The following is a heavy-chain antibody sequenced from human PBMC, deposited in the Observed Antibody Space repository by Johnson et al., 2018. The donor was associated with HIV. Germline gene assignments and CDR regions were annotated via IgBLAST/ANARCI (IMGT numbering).Heavy chain of an antibody. D-gene: IGHD1-7*01. J-gene: IGHJ3*02. CDR2: ISYDGTKK. CDR3: ARRGNWNYLKSAFDI. CDR1: GFTFSNYP. V-gene: IGHV3-30-3*01. Sequence: QVQLVESGGGVVRPGRSLRLSCAASGFTFSNYPMHWVRQTPGKGLEWVAVISYDGTKKYYADSVTGRFTISRDNSKNTLFLQMNSLRAEDTAVYHCARRGNWNYLKSAFDIWGQGTMVTVSS.